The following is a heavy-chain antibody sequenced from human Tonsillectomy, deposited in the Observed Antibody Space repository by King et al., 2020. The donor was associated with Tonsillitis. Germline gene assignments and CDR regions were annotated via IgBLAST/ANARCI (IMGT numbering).Heavy chain of an antibody. Sequence: VPLVESGAEVKKPGSSVKVSCKASGGTFSSYANSWVRQAPGQGLEWMGRIIPILGIANYAQKFQGRVTITADKSTSTAYMELSSLRSEDAAVYYRARRCDDYGDYVSLKKDAFDIWGQGTIVTVSS. CDR3: ARRCDDYGDYVSLKKDAFDI. D-gene: IGHD4-17*01. V-gene: IGHV1-69*09. CDR2: IIPILGIA. J-gene: IGHJ3*02. CDR1: GGTFSSYA.